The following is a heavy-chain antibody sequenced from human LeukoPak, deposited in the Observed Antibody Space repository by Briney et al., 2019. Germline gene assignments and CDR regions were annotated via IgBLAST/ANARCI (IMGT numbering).Heavy chain of an antibody. CDR3: ARGPIVVVVAATRFDSEPIAP. J-gene: IGHJ5*02. Sequence: ASVKVSCKASGYTFTGYYMHWVRQAPGQGLEWMGWINPNSGGTNYAQKFQGRVTMTRDTSISTAYMELSRLRSDDTAVYYCARGPIVVVVAATRFDSEPIAPWGQGTLVTVSS. CDR2: INPNSGGT. CDR1: GYTFTGYY. V-gene: IGHV1-2*02. D-gene: IGHD2-15*01.